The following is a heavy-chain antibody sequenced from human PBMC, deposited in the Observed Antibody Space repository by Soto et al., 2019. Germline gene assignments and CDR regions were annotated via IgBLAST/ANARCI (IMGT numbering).Heavy chain of an antibody. CDR3: ARDLPYYYDSSGREQVGY. D-gene: IGHD3-22*01. CDR2: IIPIFGTA. Sequence: SVKVSCKASGGTFSSFAISWVRQAPGQGLEWMGGIIPIFGTANYAQKFQGRVTITADESTSTAYMELSSLRSEDTAVYYCARDLPYYYDSSGREQVGYWGQGTLVTVSS. V-gene: IGHV1-69*13. CDR1: GGTFSSFA. J-gene: IGHJ4*02.